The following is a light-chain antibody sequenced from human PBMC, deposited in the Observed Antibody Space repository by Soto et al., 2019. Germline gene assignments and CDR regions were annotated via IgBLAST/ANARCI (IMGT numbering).Light chain of an antibody. CDR1: QSLVYSDGNTY. J-gene: IGKJ2*01. CDR2: EVS. V-gene: IGKV2-24*01. Sequence: DVVMTQTPLSSPVTLGQPASISCSSSQSLVYSDGNTYLSWLQQRPGQPPRLLIYEVSNRFSGVPERFSGRGAGTEFTLAISRVEAEDVASYSGMQTTHLPHSVGQGTKLEIK. CDR3: MQTTHLPHS.